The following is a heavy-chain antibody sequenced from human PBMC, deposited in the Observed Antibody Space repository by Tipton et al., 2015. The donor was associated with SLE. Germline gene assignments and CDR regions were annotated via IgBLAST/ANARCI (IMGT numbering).Heavy chain of an antibody. Sequence: TLSLTCAVYGGSFSGYYWSWIRQPPGKGLEWIGYIYYSGSTNYSGSTNYNPSLKSRVTISLDTSKNQFSLKLSSVTAADTAVYYCARRLTRYSGYDYFDYWGQGTLVTVSS. CDR1: GGSFSGYY. CDR2: IYYSGSTNYSGST. CDR3: ARRLTRYSGYDYFDY. J-gene: IGHJ4*02. V-gene: IGHV4-59*01. D-gene: IGHD5-12*01.